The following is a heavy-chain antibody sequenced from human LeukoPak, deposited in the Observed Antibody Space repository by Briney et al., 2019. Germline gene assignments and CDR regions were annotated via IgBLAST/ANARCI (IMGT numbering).Heavy chain of an antibody. Sequence: SETLSLTCAVYGGSFSGYYWSWIRQPPGKGLEWIGYIYYSGSTNYNPSLKSRVTISVDTSKNQFSLKLSSVTAADTAVYYCARDPVGYDSRENAFDIWGQGTMVTVSS. V-gene: IGHV4-59*01. CDR1: GGSFSGYY. D-gene: IGHD3-22*01. CDR2: IYYSGST. CDR3: ARDPVGYDSRENAFDI. J-gene: IGHJ3*02.